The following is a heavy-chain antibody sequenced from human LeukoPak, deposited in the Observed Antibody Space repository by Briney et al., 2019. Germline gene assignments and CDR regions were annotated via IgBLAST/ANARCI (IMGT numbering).Heavy chain of an antibody. J-gene: IGHJ4*02. D-gene: IGHD3-10*01. Sequence: LRLSCAASGFTFSSYAMHWIRQPPGKGLEWIGYIYHSGSTYYNPSLKSRVTISVDRSKNQFSLKLSSVTAADTAVYYCARDRQPGVPDYWGQETLVTVSS. CDR1: GFTFSSYAM. V-gene: IGHV4-30-2*01. CDR3: ARDRQPGVPDY. CDR2: IYHSGST.